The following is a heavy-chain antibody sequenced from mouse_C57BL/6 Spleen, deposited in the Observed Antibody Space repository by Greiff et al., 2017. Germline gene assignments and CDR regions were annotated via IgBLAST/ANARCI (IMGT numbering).Heavy chain of an antibody. CDR1: GFTFSDAW. CDR2: IRNKANNHAT. J-gene: IGHJ2*01. CDR3: TRGHYYGSSPYYFDY. V-gene: IGHV6-6*01. Sequence: EVKVKESGGGLVQPGGSMKLSCAASGFTFSDAWMDWVRQSPEKGLEWVAEIRNKANNHATYYAESVKGRFTISRDDSKSSVYLQMNSLRAEDTGIYYCTRGHYYGSSPYYFDYWGQGTTLTVSS. D-gene: IGHD1-1*01.